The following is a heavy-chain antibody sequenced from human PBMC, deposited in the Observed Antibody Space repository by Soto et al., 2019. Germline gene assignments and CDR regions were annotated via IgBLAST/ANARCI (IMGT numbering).Heavy chain of an antibody. D-gene: IGHD3-9*01. CDR1: GFTFSDAW. CDR2: IKSKIDGGTT. V-gene: IGHV3-15*07. J-gene: IGHJ4*01. CDR3: TTDSLFTGQLVRMDN. Sequence: GSLILSCAASGFTFSDAWINWVRQAPGKGLEWVGRIKSKIDGGTTDFAAPVKGRFAISRDDSRDMVYMEMYSLKTDDTAVYYCTTDSLFTGQLVRMDNWGHGTLVTVSS.